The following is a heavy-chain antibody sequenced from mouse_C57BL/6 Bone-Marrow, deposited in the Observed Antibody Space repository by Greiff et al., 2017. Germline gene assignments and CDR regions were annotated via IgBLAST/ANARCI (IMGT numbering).Heavy chain of an antibody. CDR1: GYAFSSYW. V-gene: IGHV1-80*01. D-gene: IGHD3-2*02. CDR2: IYPGDGDT. CDR3: ARFTAQVLYYAMDY. Sequence: QVHVKQSGAELVKPGASVKISCKASGYAFSSYWMNWVKQRPGKGLEWIGQIYPGDGDTNYNGKFKGKATLTADKSSSTAYMQLSSLTSEDSAVYFCARFTAQVLYYAMDYWGQGTSVTVSS. J-gene: IGHJ4*01.